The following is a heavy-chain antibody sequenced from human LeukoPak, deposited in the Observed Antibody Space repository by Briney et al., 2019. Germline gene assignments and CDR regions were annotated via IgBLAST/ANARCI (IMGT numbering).Heavy chain of an antibody. V-gene: IGHV4-59*01. CDR3: ARGVNSHFDY. D-gene: IGHD2-21*01. CDR1: GFTFSSYS. CDR2: ICFTGIT. Sequence: GSLRLSCAASGFTFSSYSMNWVRQAPGKGLEWIAYICFTGITNYNPSLKSRLTVSIDASNNQFSLKLNSATAADTAVYYCARGVNSHFDYWGQGTLVTVSS. J-gene: IGHJ4*02.